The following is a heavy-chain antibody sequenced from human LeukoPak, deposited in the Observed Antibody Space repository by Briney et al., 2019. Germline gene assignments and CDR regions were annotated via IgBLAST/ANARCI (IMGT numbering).Heavy chain of an antibody. Sequence: SETLSLTCTVSGYSIRNSYSWDWIRQSPGKGLEWVGTIYHRGNTYYNPSLQSRVTVSIDTSKNQFSLRLSSVTAADTAVYYCARETEDWFGDLLSYFDYWGRGLLVSVSS. J-gene: IGHJ4*02. CDR2: IYHRGNT. V-gene: IGHV4-38-2*02. CDR1: GYSIRNSYS. D-gene: IGHD3-10*01. CDR3: ARETEDWFGDLLSYFDY.